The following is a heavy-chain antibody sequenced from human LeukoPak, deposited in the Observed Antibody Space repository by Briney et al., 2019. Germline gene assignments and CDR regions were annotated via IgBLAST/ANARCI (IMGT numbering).Heavy chain of an antibody. D-gene: IGHD3-22*01. J-gene: IGHJ4*02. CDR2: ISHDGTNK. V-gene: IGHV3-30*18. Sequence: PGGSLRLSCAASGFTFSSYWMSWVRQAPGQGLEWVAAISHDGTNKNYEDSVKGRFTISRDNYMNTLYLQMNSLRAEDTAVYYCANSMYYHDTSGCYHWGQGTLVTVSS. CDR3: ANSMYYHDTSGCYH. CDR1: GFTFSSYW.